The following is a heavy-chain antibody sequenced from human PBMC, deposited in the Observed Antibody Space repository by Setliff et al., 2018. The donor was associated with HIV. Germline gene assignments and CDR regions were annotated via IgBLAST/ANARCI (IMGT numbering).Heavy chain of an antibody. D-gene: IGHD3-10*01. CDR3: AAKPMIRGKPFDS. CDR1: GFTFNTCA. V-gene: IGHV3-30*04. J-gene: IGHJ5*01. Sequence: GESLKISCAGSGFTFNTCAMNWVRQAPGKGLEWVAVISYDGNIKYYADSVKGRFTISRDNSKNTLFLQMSSLRTEDTATYFCAAKPMIRGKPFDSWGQGTLVTVSS. CDR2: ISYDGNIK.